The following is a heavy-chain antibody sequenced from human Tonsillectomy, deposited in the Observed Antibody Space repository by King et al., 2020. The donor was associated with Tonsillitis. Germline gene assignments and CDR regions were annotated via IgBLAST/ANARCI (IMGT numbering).Heavy chain of an antibody. CDR3: AKAHDFWSGYYYYYMDV. J-gene: IGHJ6*03. Sequence: QLVQSGGGVVQPGRSLRLSCAASGFTFSSYGMHWVRQAPGKGLEWVALISYDGSNKYYADSVKGRFTISRDNSKNTLYLQMNSLRAEDTAVYYCAKAHDFWSGYYYYYMDVWGKGTTVTVSS. CDR2: ISYDGSNK. V-gene: IGHV3-30*18. D-gene: IGHD3-3*01. CDR1: GFTFSSYG.